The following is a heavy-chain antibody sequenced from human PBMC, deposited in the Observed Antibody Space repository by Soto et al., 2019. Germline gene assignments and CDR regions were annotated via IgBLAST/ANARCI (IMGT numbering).Heavy chain of an antibody. Sequence: ASVKVSCKTSGYTFTNYGISWVRQAPGQGLEWMGWISTYNGITNYAQKFQGRVTMTADTPTSTAYMELRSLRSDDTAVYFCVSIVVVTAGARTADYWGQGTMVTV. CDR1: GYTFTNYG. CDR3: VSIVVVTAGARTADY. D-gene: IGHD2-21*02. V-gene: IGHV1-18*04. CDR2: ISTYNGIT. J-gene: IGHJ4*02.